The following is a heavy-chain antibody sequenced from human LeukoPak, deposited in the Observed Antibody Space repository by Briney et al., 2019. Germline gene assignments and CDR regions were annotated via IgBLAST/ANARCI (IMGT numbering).Heavy chain of an antibody. Sequence: ASVKVSCKASGYTFTGYQMHWVRQAPGQGLEWMGWINPNTGDTNYAQKFQGRVTMTRDTSISAAYMELSWLRSDDTAVYYCTRGPEMATILFEYWGQGTLVTVSS. D-gene: IGHD5-24*01. CDR1: GYTFTGYQ. V-gene: IGHV1-2*02. CDR2: INPNTGDT. CDR3: TRGPEMATILFEY. J-gene: IGHJ4*02.